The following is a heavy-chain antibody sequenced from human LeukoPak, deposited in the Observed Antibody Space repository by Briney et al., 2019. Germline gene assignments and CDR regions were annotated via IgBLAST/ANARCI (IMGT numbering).Heavy chain of an antibody. D-gene: IGHD5-12*01. V-gene: IGHV4-39*07. CDR1: GGSISSSSYY. CDR3: ARAGYSGYGLDY. J-gene: IGHJ4*02. CDR2: INHSGST. Sequence: SETLSLTCTVSGGSISSSSYYWGWIRQPPGEGLEWIGEINHSGSTNYNPSLRSRVTISVDTSKNQFSLKLSSVTAADTAVYYCARAGYSGYGLDYWGQGTLVTVSS.